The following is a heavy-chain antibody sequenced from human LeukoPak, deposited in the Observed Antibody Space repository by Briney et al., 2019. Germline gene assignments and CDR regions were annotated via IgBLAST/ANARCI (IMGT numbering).Heavy chain of an antibody. D-gene: IGHD6-13*01. CDR3: ARDGIDSWYSYYFDY. J-gene: IGHJ4*02. CDR2: ITSSSSYI. V-gene: IGHV3-21*01. CDR1: GFTFSSYT. Sequence: GGSLRLSCAGSGFTFSSYTMNWVHQAPGKGLEWVSSITSSSSYIYYSDSVKGRFTISRDSAKSSLYLQMNSLRAEDTAVYYCARDGIDSWYSYYFDYWGQGTPVTVSS.